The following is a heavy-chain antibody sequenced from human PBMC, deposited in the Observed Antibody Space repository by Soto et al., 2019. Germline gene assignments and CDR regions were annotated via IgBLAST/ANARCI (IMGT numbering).Heavy chain of an antibody. CDR3: ARELYGFYDFWSGYPT. Sequence: PGGSLRLSCAASGFTFSSYPMNWVRQAPGKGLEWVAFISYDESNKYYADSVQGRFTISRDNPKNTLYLQMNSLRAEDTAVYYCARELYGFYDFWSGYPTGGRGTLVTVPS. D-gene: IGHD3-3*01. V-gene: IGHV3-30-3*01. CDR1: GFTFSSYP. J-gene: IGHJ4*02. CDR2: ISYDESNK.